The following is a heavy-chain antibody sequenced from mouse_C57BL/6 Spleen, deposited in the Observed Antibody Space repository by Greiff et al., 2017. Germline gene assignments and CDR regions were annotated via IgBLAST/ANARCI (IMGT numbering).Heavy chain of an antibody. D-gene: IGHD2-2*01. CDR3: TTHGYDGSY. Sequence: VQLQQSGAELVRPGASVKLSCTASGFNIKDDYMHWVKQRPEQGLEWIGWIDPENGDTEYASKFQGKATITADTSSNTAYLQLSSLTSEDTAVYYCTTHGYDGSYWGQGTTLTVSS. CDR2: IDPENGDT. V-gene: IGHV14-4*01. J-gene: IGHJ2*01. CDR1: GFNIKDDY.